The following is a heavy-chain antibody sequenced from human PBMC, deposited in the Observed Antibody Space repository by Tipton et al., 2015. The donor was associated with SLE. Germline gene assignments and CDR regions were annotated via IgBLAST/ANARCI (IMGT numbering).Heavy chain of an antibody. D-gene: IGHD6-19*01. Sequence: TLSLTCTVSGGSISSSSYYWGWIRQPPGKGLEWIGYIYYSGSTNYNPSLKSRVTISVDTSKNQFSLKLSSVTAADTAVYYCARDNPYTSGWPVFDFWGQGTLVTVSS. V-gene: IGHV4-61*01. J-gene: IGHJ4*02. CDR1: GGSISSSSYY. CDR3: ARDNPYTSGWPVFDF. CDR2: IYYSGST.